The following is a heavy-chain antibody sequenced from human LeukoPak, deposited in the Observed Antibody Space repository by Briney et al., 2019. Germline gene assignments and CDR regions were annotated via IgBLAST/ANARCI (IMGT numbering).Heavy chain of an antibody. V-gene: IGHV3-23*01. J-gene: IGHJ4*02. D-gene: IGHD6-19*01. CDR1: GFTFSSYA. CDR2: ISGSGGST. Sequence: PGGSLRLSCAASGFTFSSYAMSWVRQAPGKGLEWVSAISGSGGSTYYADSVKGRFTISRDDCKNTLYLQMNSLRAEDTAVYYCAKEEAQQWLVRLFDYWGQGTLVTVSS. CDR3: AKEEAQQWLVRLFDY.